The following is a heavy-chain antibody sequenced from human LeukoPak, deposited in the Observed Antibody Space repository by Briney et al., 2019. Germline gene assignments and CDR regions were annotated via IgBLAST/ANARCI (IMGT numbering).Heavy chain of an antibody. CDR1: GFTFTNAW. J-gene: IGHJ3*02. CDR2: ISSSGSTI. V-gene: IGHV3-48*04. D-gene: IGHD6-25*01. Sequence: GGSLRLSCGASGFTFTNAWMNWVRQAPGKGLEGVSYISSSGSTIYYADSVKGRFTISRDNAKDSLYLQMNSLRAEGTAVYYCAREAATQDAFDIWGQGTMVTVSS. CDR3: AREAATQDAFDI.